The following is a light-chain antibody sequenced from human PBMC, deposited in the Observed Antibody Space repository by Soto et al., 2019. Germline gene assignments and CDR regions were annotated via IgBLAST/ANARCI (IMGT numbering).Light chain of an antibody. Sequence: QSVLTQPASVSGSPGQSITISCTGTSSDVGAYNYVSWYQQHPGKAPKLMIYDVTNRPSGVSNRFSGSKSGYTAPLTISGLQAEDEADYYCSSYTTSSTYVFGTGTKVTVL. CDR1: SSDVGAYNY. CDR3: SSYTTSSTYV. J-gene: IGLJ1*01. CDR2: DVT. V-gene: IGLV2-14*03.